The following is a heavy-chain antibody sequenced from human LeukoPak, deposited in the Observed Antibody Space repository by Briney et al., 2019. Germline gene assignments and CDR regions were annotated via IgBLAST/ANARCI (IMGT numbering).Heavy chain of an antibody. D-gene: IGHD6-13*01. CDR2: INPKTGAA. Sequence: ASVKVSCKASGYIFSDYYMHWVRQAPGQGLEWLGWINPKTGAADYAQQFRGRITMTRDTSINTDYMEMKRVTSDDTAVYYCARGAEAETSPLDFWGQGTLVIVS. V-gene: IGHV1-2*02. CDR1: GYIFSDYY. CDR3: ARGAEAETSPLDF. J-gene: IGHJ4*02.